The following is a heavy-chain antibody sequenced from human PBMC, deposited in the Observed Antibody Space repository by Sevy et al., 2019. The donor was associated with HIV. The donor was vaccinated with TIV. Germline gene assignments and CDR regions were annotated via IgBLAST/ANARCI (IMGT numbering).Heavy chain of an antibody. CDR2: FYRSNKT. J-gene: IGHJ6*02. CDR1: GFPVSSSY. Sequence: GGSLRLSCAVSGFPVSSSYMNWVRQAPGKGLEWVSVFYRSNKTDYADSVKGRFTISRDNSKNTPYLQMHGLRAEDTAVYFCARDKNGHYYGLDVWGQGTTVTVSS. D-gene: IGHD2-8*01. V-gene: IGHV3-53*01. CDR3: ARDKNGHYYGLDV.